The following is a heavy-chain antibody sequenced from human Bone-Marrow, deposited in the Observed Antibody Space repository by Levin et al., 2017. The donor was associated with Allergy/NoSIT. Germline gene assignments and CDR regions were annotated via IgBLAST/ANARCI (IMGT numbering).Heavy chain of an antibody. J-gene: IGHJ3*02. CDR1: GGSFSGYF. D-gene: IGHD6-6*01. CDR3: ARHEYGSASAAFDI. Sequence: SQTLSLTCAVYGGSFSGYFWNWIRQPPGKGLEWIGEINHSGRTDYNPSLKSRVTISIDTSKNQFSLKVRSVTAADTAVYYCARHEYGSASAAFDIWGQGTTVTVSS. CDR2: INHSGRT. V-gene: IGHV4-34*01.